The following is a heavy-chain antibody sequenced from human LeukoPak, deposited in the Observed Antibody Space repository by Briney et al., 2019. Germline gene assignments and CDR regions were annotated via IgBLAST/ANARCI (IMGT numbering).Heavy chain of an antibody. CDR3: ARDGCSGASCYSWLGWFDP. CDR1: GFTFTKYW. J-gene: IGHJ5*02. V-gene: IGHV3-7*01. CDR2: IKQDGSEN. D-gene: IGHD2-15*01. Sequence: GGSLRLSCASSGFTFTKYWRSWVHQAPGKGLEWVANIKQDGSENYYVDSVKGRFTISRDNAKNSLFLQMNSLRAEDTAVYYCARDGCSGASCYSWLGWFDPWGQGTLVTVSS.